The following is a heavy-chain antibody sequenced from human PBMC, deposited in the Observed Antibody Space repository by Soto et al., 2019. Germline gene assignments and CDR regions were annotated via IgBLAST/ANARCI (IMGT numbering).Heavy chain of an antibody. D-gene: IGHD3-10*01. J-gene: IGHJ3*02. Sequence: SETLSLTCSVSGGSTRSSLYQWVWIRQPPGKGLEWIGNVYYNGNTFYTPSLKSRLTISVDTSNNQFSLKLSSVTAADTAVYYCARDRGWFGELLPENDAFDIWGQGTMVTVSS. CDR1: GGSTRSSLYQ. CDR3: ARDRGWFGELLPENDAFDI. V-gene: IGHV4-39*07. CDR2: VYYNGNT.